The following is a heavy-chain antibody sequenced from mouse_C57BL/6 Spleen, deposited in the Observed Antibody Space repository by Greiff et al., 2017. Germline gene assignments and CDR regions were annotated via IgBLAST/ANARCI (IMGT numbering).Heavy chain of an antibody. D-gene: IGHD1-1*01. V-gene: IGHV1-52*01. CDR1: GYTFTSYW. Sequence: QVQLQQPGAELVRPGSSVKLSCKASGYTFTSYWMHWVKQRPIQGLEWIGNIDPSDSETHYNQKFKDKATLTVDKSSSTAYMQLSSLSSEDSAVYYGARGDFTTVVESPGYWGQGTTLTVSS. CDR3: ARGDFTTVVESPGY. J-gene: IGHJ2*01. CDR2: IDPSDSET.